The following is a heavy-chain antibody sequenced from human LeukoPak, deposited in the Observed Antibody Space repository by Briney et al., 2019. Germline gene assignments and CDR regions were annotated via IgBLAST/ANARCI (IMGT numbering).Heavy chain of an antibody. V-gene: IGHV3-21*01. D-gene: IGHD6-13*01. CDR3: ARDGPSSSYDY. CDR2: ISSSSSHI. Sequence: GSLRLSCAASGFTFSSYSMNWVRQAPGKGLEWVSSISSSSSHIYYADSVKGRFTISRDNAKNSLYLQMNSLRAEDTAVYYCARDGPSSSYDYWGQGTLVTVSS. CDR1: GFTFSSYS. J-gene: IGHJ4*02.